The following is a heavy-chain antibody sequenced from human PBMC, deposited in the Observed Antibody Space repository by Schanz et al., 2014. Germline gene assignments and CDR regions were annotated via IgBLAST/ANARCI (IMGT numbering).Heavy chain of an antibody. CDR1: GITFSSHS. Sequence: DVQLLESGGGLVQPGGSLRLSCAASGITFSSHSFNWVRQAPGKGLEWISYITYNGGTIYYADSVKGRFTISRDNAKNSLFLQMNSLRPEDTAVYYCARGRVLASWGQGTLVTVSS. CDR3: ARGRVLAS. D-gene: IGHD3-3*01. CDR2: ITYNGGTI. V-gene: IGHV3-48*04. J-gene: IGHJ5*02.